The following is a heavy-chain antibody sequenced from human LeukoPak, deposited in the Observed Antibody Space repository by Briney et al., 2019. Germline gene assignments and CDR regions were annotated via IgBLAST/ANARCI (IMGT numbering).Heavy chain of an antibody. V-gene: IGHV1-69*05. Sequence: SVKVSCKASGGTFSSYAISWVRQAPGQGLEWMGGIIPIFGTANYAQKFQGRVTITTDESTSTAYMELSSLRSEDTAVYYCASSSGGYYGAYYYYYMDVWGKGTTVTVSS. J-gene: IGHJ6*03. CDR3: ASSSGGYYGAYYYYYMDV. CDR2: IIPIFGTA. CDR1: GGTFSSYA. D-gene: IGHD1-26*01.